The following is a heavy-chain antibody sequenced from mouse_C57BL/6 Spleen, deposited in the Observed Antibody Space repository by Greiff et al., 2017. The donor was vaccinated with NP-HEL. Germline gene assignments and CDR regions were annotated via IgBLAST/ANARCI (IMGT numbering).Heavy chain of an antibody. CDR1: GFSLTSYG. V-gene: IGHV2-5*01. CDR3: AKNGGYYDPWYFDV. D-gene: IGHD2-4*01. CDR2: IWRGGST. J-gene: IGHJ1*03. Sequence: VQLQQSGPGLVQPSQSLSITCTVSGFSLTSYGVHWVRQSPGKGLEWLGVIWRGGSTDYNAAFMSRLSITKDNSKSQVFFKMNSLQADDTAIYYCAKNGGYYDPWYFDVWGTGTTVTVSS.